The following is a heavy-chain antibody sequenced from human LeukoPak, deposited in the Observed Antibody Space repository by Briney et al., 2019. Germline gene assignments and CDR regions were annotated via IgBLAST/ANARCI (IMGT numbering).Heavy chain of an antibody. V-gene: IGHV1-8*03. CDR1: GYTFTSYD. D-gene: IGHD2/OR15-2a*01. Sequence: ASVKVSCKASGYTFTSYDINWVRQATGQGLEWMGWMNPNSGNTGYAQKFQGRVTITRSTSISTAYMELSSLRAEDTAVYYCARGDFSSFGQATHRHDPWGQGTLVTVSS. CDR3: ARGDFSSFGQATHRHDP. CDR2: MNPNSGNT. J-gene: IGHJ5*02.